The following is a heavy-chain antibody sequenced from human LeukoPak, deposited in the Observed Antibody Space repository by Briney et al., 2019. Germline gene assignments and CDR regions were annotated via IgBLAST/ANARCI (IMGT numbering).Heavy chain of an antibody. CDR3: ARHSPTLFPFDP. CDR1: GGSISSSSYY. J-gene: IGHJ5*02. Sequence: PSETLSLTCTVSGGSISSSSYYWGWIRQPPGKGLEWIGSICYSGSTYYNPSLKSRVTISVDTSKNQFSLKLSSVTAADTAVYYCARHSPTLFPFDPWGQGTLVTVSS. CDR2: ICYSGST. V-gene: IGHV4-39*01. D-gene: IGHD2-21*01.